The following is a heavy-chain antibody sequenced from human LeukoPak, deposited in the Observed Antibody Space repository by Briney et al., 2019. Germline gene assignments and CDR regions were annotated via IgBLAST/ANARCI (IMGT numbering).Heavy chain of an antibody. J-gene: IGHJ3*01. CDR3: ARETGFADAFDF. CDR2: ITGTGSQFDDV. V-gene: IGHV3-21*03. CDR1: GFKFSVYS. Sequence: AGGSLRLSCAASGFKFSVYSMNWVRQAPGSGLEWVSRITGTGSQFDDVDYADSVRGRFTISRDNAKDSLFLEMSGLRVEDTGIYFCARETGFADAFDFWGRGTLVTVSS.